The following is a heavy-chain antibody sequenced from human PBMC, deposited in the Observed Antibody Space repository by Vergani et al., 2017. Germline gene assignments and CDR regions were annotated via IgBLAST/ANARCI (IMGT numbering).Heavy chain of an antibody. J-gene: IGHJ4*02. V-gene: IGHV4-34*01. Sequence: QVQLQQWGAGLLKPSETLSLTCAVYGGSFSGYYWSWIRQPPGKGLEWIGEINHSGSTNYNPSLKSLVTISVDTSKNQFSLKLSSVTAAATAVYYCARGPMTLRYKLDYWGQGTLVTVSS. CDR1: GGSFSGYY. D-gene: IGHD1-1*01. CDR3: ARGPMTLRYKLDY. CDR2: INHSGST.